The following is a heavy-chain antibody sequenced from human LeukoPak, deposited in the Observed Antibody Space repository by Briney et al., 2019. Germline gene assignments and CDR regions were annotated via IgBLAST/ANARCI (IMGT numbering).Heavy chain of an antibody. D-gene: IGHD2-2*01. J-gene: IGHJ6*02. Sequence: TSSETLSLTCTVSGGPISSYYWSWIRQPPGKGLEWIGYIYYSGSTNYNPSLKSRVTISVDTSKNQFSLKLSSVTAADTAVYYCARALGYCSSTSCYGMDVWGQGTTVTVSS. CDR1: GGPISSYY. CDR2: IYYSGST. CDR3: ARALGYCSSTSCYGMDV. V-gene: IGHV4-59*01.